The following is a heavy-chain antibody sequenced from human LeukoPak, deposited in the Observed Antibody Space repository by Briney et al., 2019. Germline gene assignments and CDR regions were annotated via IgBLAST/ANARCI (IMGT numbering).Heavy chain of an antibody. CDR3: ARDQAIVVVHPYYYYRDV. CDR1: VYTFTSYC. D-gene: IGHD2-2*01. J-gene: IGHJ6*03. CDR2: ISAYNVNR. Sequence: ASDKVSCKPSVYTFTSYCISLVRQAPGQRREWIGWISAYNVNRNYPQKLQGKVTMTTDTSTSTAHIEPRTLRSDDPPEYYSARDQAIVVVHPYYYYRDVCGKGTTVTVSS. V-gene: IGHV1-18*01.